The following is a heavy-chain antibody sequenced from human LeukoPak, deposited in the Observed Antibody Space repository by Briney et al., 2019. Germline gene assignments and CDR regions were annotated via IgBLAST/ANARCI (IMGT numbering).Heavy chain of an antibody. CDR2: SSSSGSTI. CDR1: GFTFSSYE. V-gene: IGHV3-48*03. Sequence: GGSLRLSCAASGFTFSSYEMNWVRQAPGKGLEWVSHSSSSGSTIYYAGSVKGRFTIARDNAKNSVYLQMNSLRAEDTAVYYCAIGSLHSAYGFDYWGQGTLVTVSS. D-gene: IGHD5-12*01. J-gene: IGHJ4*02. CDR3: AIGSLHSAYGFDY.